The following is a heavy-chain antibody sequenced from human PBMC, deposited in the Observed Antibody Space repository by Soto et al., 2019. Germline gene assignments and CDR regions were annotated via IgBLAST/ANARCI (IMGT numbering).Heavy chain of an antibody. J-gene: IGHJ1*01. CDR1: GFTFSSYT. D-gene: IGHD3-22*01. Sequence: GGSLRLSCAASGFTFSSYTLRWVRHAPGKGLEWVSSISTSGDTTSYADSVKGQFTISRDNSKNTLFLQMNSLRAEDTAVYYCRGVYDSSGVYFHHWGQGTLVTVSS. CDR3: RGVYDSSGVYFHH. CDR2: ISTSGDTT. V-gene: IGHV3-23*01.